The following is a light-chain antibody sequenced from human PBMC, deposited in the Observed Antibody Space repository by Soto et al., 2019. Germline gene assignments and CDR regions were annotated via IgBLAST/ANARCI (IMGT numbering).Light chain of an antibody. CDR3: FSYTSTTSLV. V-gene: IGLV2-14*01. Sequence: QSALTQPASVSGSPGQSITISCTGTNGDIGSYKYVSWYQQHPGKAPKLMIYEVTNRPSGVSDRFSGSKSGNTASLTISGLQAADEADYYCFSYTSTTSLVFGGGTKLTVL. CDR2: EVT. CDR1: NGDIGSYKY. J-gene: IGLJ2*01.